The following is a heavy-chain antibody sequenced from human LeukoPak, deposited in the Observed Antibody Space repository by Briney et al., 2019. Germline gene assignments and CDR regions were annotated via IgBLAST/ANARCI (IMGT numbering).Heavy chain of an antibody. D-gene: IGHD1-26*01. J-gene: IGHJ6*02. CDR2: IKQDGSEE. CDR1: GFTFSSYW. V-gene: IGHV3-7*03. CDR3: ARYSGSYEVNYYYYYGMDV. Sequence: PGGSLRLSCAASGFTFSSYWMSWVRQAPGKGLEWVANIKQDGSEEYYVDSVKGRFTISRDNAKNSLYLQMNSLRAEDTAVYYCARYSGSYEVNYYYYYGMDVWGQGTTVTVSS.